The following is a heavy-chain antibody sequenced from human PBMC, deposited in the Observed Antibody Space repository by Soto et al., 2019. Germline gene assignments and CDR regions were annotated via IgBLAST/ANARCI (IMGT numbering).Heavy chain of an antibody. V-gene: IGHV3-48*01. J-gene: IGHJ5*02. CDR1: GFTFSTYA. Sequence: GGSLRLSCAASGFTFSTYAMNWVRQAPGKGLEWVSYISSSSGAIHYADSVQGRFTTSRDNGKNSLYLQMNSLRVEDTAVYYCAKAQNFGSSWGQGTLVTVS. CDR3: AKAQNFGSS. D-gene: IGHD3-10*01. CDR2: ISSSSGAI.